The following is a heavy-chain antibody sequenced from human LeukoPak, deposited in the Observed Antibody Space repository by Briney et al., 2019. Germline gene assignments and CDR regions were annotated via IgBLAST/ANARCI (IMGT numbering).Heavy chain of an antibody. V-gene: IGHV3-33*06. CDR2: IWYDGSNK. Sequence: GGSLRLSCAASGFTFSSYGMHWVRQAPGKGLEWVAVIWYDGSNKYYADSVKGRFTISRDNSKNTLFLQMNSLRADDTAAYYCAKGHRLCSSGNCNSQVDSWGHGTLVIVPS. CDR1: GFTFSSYG. J-gene: IGHJ5*01. D-gene: IGHD2-15*01. CDR3: AKGHRLCSSGNCNSQVDS.